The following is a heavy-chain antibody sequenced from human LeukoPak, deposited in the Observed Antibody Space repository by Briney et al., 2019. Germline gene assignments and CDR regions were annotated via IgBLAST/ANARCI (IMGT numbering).Heavy chain of an antibody. Sequence: GGSLRLSCAASGFTFSSYAMSWVRQAPGKGLEWVSAISGSGGSTYYADSVKGRFTISRDNSKNTLYLQMNSLRAEDTAVYYCAKDIPVAACYDFWSGWTGGAFDIWGQGTMVTVSS. D-gene: IGHD3-3*01. J-gene: IGHJ3*02. CDR2: ISGSGGST. CDR3: AKDIPVAACYDFWSGWTGGAFDI. V-gene: IGHV3-23*01. CDR1: GFTFSSYA.